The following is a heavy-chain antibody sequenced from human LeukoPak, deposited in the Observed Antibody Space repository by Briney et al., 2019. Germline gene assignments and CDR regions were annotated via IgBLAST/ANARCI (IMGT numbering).Heavy chain of an antibody. V-gene: IGHV3-11*01. CDR2: ISSSGSTI. J-gene: IGHJ4*02. Sequence: GGSLRLSCAASGFTFSDYYVSWIRQAPGKGLEWVSYISSSGSTIYYADSVKGRFTISRDNAKNSLYLQMNSLRAEDTAVYYCARDRTYYYGSGSFNYWGQGTLVTVSS. CDR3: ARDRTYYYGSGSFNY. D-gene: IGHD3-10*01. CDR1: GFTFSDYY.